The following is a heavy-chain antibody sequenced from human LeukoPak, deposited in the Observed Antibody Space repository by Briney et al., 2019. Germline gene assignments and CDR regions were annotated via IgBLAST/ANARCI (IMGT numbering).Heavy chain of an antibody. CDR3: VRALSYGSHLDS. CDR2: IRNKPKSYTT. CDR1: GFTFSDHY. Sequence: PGGSLRLSCAASGFTFSDHYMDWVRQAPGKGLEWVARIRNKPKSYTTDYAASVKGRFTISRDDSKNSLYLQMNSLKTEDTAVYFCVRALSYGSHLDSWGQGTLVAVSS. D-gene: IGHD5-18*01. J-gene: IGHJ4*02. V-gene: IGHV3-72*01.